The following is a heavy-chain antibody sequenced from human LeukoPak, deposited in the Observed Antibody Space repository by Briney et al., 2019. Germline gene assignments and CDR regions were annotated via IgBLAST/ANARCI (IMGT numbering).Heavy chain of an antibody. J-gene: IGHJ3*02. CDR1: GFTFSRYL. CDR3: ARLGYCTNGVCYTHAFDI. Sequence: GGCPRLSFAAPGFTFSRYLMSWGRQAPGKGGGWVGNIKQDGSEKYYVDSVKGRFTISRDNAKNSLYLQMNSLRAEDTAVYYCARLGYCTNGVCYTHAFDIWGQGTMVTVSS. CDR2: IKQDGSEK. D-gene: IGHD2-8*01. V-gene: IGHV3-7*01.